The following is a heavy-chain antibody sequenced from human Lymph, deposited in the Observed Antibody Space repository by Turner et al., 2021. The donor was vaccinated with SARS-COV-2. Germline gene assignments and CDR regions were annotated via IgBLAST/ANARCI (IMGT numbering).Heavy chain of an antibody. CDR3: AKGVRGVIIPEAFDI. J-gene: IGHJ3*02. Sequence: EVQLLESGGGLVQPCVSLRLSCSASGFTFSSYAMSWVRQAPGKGLEWVSSISVSGGSTYYADSVKGRFTISRDNSKNTLYLQMNSLRVEDTAVYYCAKGVRGVIIPEAFDIWGQGTMVTISS. CDR1: GFTFSSYA. D-gene: IGHD3-10*01. V-gene: IGHV3-23*01. CDR2: ISVSGGST.